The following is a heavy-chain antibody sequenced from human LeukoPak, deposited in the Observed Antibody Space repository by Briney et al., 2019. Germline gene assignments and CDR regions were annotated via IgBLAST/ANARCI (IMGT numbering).Heavy chain of an antibody. J-gene: IGHJ4*02. CDR3: AKAEFYGGKSTPDY. Sequence: GGSLRLSCAASGFTFSSYGMYWVHQAPGKGLEWVAFIRYDGSNKYYADSVKGRFTISRDNSKNTLYLQMNSLRPEDTAVYYCAKAEFYGGKSTPDYWGQGTLVTVSS. V-gene: IGHV3-30*02. D-gene: IGHD4-23*01. CDR2: IRYDGSNK. CDR1: GFTFSSYG.